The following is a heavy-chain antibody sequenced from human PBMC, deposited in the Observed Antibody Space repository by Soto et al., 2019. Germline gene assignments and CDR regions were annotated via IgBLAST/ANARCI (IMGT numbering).Heavy chain of an antibody. CDR3: ARVLGGSGSYHFDY. J-gene: IGHJ4*02. V-gene: IGHV4-39*01. D-gene: IGHD3-10*01. CDR1: GGSISSNNYF. CDR2: IYYTGTT. Sequence: SETLSLTCTVSGGSISSNNYFWGWIRQPPGKGLEWFGSIYYTGTTYYNPSLKSRFSIFVDPPKNQFSLRLSSVTAADTAIYYCARVLGGSGSYHFDYWGQGTLVT.